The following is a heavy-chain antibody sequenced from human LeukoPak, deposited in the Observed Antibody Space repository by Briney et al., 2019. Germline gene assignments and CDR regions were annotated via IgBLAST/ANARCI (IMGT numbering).Heavy chain of an antibody. Sequence: GASLRLSCAASGFTFSTFAMYWVRQAPGKGLEWVSTISDAAGTTYYADSVRGRFTISRDNSKNTLYLQMNSLRAEDTAVYYCAKGEFWSAYYNWGQGTLVTVSS. J-gene: IGHJ4*02. CDR3: AKGEFWSAYYN. CDR1: GFTFSTFA. CDR2: ISDAAGTT. D-gene: IGHD3-3*01. V-gene: IGHV3-23*01.